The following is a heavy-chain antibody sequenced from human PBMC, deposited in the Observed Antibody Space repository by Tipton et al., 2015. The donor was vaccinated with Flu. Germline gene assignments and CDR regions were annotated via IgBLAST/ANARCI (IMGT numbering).Heavy chain of an antibody. J-gene: IGHJ4*02. CDR1: GGSISSGSYY. V-gene: IGHV4-61*02. D-gene: IGHD4-17*01. CDR3: ASRLNGDVDY. Sequence: TLSLTCTVSGGSISSGSYYWSWIRQPAGKGLEWIGRIYTSGSTNYNPSLKSRVTISVDTSKDQFSLKLSSVTAADTAVYCCASRLNGDVDYWGQGTLVTVSS. CDR2: IYTSGST.